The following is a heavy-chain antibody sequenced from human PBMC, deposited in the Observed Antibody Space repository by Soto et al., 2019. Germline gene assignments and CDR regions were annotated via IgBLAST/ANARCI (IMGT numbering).Heavy chain of an antibody. D-gene: IGHD4-17*01. J-gene: IGHJ3*02. Sequence: SLNRAWVAAGFTLSTDAMSWGRQNTRKGPEWVSALSPSGGETYYADSVKGRFTISRDNSMNALYLQMNSLRVEDTGVYYCAHRRGYGVFDAYDIWGEGLMGT. CDR3: AHRRGYGVFDAYDI. CDR1: GFTLSTDA. CDR2: LSPSGGET. V-gene: IGHV3-23*01.